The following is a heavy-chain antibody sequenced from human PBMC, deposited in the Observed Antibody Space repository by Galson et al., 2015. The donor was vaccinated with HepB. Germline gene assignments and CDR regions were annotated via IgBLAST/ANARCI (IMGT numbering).Heavy chain of an antibody. V-gene: IGHV4-39*01. D-gene: IGHD6-13*01. J-gene: IGHJ4*02. Sequence: ETLSLTCTVSGGSISSSSYYWGWIRQPPGKGLEWIGSIYYSGSTYYNPSLKSRVTISVDTSKNQFSLKLSSVTAADTAVYYCARQLYSSSWYPYFDYWGQGTLVTVSS. CDR1: GGSISSSSYY. CDR2: IYYSGST. CDR3: ARQLYSSSWYPYFDY.